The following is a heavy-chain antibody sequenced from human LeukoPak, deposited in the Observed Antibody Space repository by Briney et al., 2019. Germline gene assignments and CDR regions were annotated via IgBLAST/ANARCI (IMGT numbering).Heavy chain of an antibody. V-gene: IGHV4-4*07. Sequence: SETLSLTCTVSGASISSDCWNWIRQPAERGLEWIGRICTSGSGNYNPSLRSRVTMSVDTSKNQFSLKLSSVTAADTALYYCARGPGSTSIAYWGQGIPVTVSS. J-gene: IGHJ4*02. CDR2: ICTSGSG. CDR3: ARGPGSTSIAY. D-gene: IGHD1-7*01. CDR1: GASISSDC.